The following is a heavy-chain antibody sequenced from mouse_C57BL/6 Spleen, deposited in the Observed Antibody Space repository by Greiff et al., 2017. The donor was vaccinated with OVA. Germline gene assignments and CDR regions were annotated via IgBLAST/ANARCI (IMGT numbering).Heavy chain of an antibody. V-gene: IGHV1-82*01. J-gene: IGHJ4*01. D-gene: IGHD2-4*01. CDR1: GYAFSSSW. CDR3: ARSEGLHYAMDY. Sequence: QVQLQQSGPELVKPGASVKISCKASGYAFSSSWMNWVKQRPGKGLEWIGRIYPGDGDTNYNGKFKGKATLTADKSSSTAYMQLSSLTSEDSAVYFCARSEGLHYAMDYWGQGTSVTVSS. CDR2: IYPGDGDT.